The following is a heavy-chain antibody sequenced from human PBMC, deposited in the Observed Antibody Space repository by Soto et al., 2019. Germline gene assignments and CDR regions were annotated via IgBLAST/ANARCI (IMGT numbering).Heavy chain of an antibody. CDR1: GGSITSSY. Sequence: LYLTCTVSGGSITSSYWSWTRRPPGKGLEWIAYIYDTGISGYTPSTSYNPSLKSRVTMSVDTSKSQFSLKLTSVTAADTAVYYCARGEDAFFYYGLDVWGHGIKVTVSS. J-gene: IGHJ6*02. CDR2: IYDTGISGYTPST. CDR3: ARGEDAFFYYGLDV. V-gene: IGHV4-59*01.